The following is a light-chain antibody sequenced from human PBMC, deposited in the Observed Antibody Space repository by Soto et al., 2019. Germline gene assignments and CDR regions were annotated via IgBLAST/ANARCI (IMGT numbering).Light chain of an antibody. CDR2: GAT. CDR3: QQCRSWPRT. J-gene: IGKJ1*01. Sequence: EILLTQSPATLSVSPGETATLSCRASQNVLSDLAWYQQKPGQAPRLLVYGATTRATDAPAKFRGRGSGTEFSLTISSLQSEDSATYYCQQCRSWPRTFGQGSKVEI. CDR1: QNVLSD. V-gene: IGKV3-15*01.